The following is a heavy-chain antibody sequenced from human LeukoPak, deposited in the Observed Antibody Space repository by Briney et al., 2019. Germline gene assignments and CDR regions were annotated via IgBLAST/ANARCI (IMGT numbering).Heavy chain of an antibody. J-gene: IGHJ4*02. CDR3: ARGGYRSAWLAFDC. Sequence: SETLSLTCTVSGGSISSSSYYWGCVRQAPGKGLAWIGSNHYRGSTYYNPALKSRVTISIDTSKNQLSLKLSSVTAADTAVYYCARGGYRSAWLAFDCWGQGTLVTVSS. V-gene: IGHV4-39*01. CDR1: GGSISSSSYY. D-gene: IGHD6-19*01. CDR2: NHYRGST.